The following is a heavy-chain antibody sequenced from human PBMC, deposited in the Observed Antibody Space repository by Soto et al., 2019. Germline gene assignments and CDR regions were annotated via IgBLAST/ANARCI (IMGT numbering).Heavy chain of an antibody. CDR1: GYTFTSYY. D-gene: IGHD3-3*01. Sequence: QVQLVQSGAEVKKPGASVKVSCKASGYTFTSYYMHWVRQAPGQGLEWMGIINPSGGSTSYAQKFQGRVTMTRDTSTSTVYMELSSLRSEDTAVYYCARDGDFWSGYYLNWFDPWGQGTLVTVSS. CDR3: ARDGDFWSGYYLNWFDP. J-gene: IGHJ5*02. V-gene: IGHV1-46*01. CDR2: INPSGGST.